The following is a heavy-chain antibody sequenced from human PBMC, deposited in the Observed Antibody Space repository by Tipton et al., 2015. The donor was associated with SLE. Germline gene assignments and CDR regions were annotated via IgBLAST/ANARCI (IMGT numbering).Heavy chain of an antibody. D-gene: IGHD3-10*01. CDR3: AREMRHYRECRPWFFDY. V-gene: IGHV3-7*01. CDR1: GFSVSSYW. CDR2: IKHDGSEK. Sequence: GSLRLSCVASGFSVSSYWMSWVRPAPGKGLEWVASIKHDGSEKYYVGSVKGRFTIPSDHAKNSLFLQMKSLRAGDTAVYYCAREMRHYRECRPWFFDYWGQGTLVTVSS. J-gene: IGHJ4*02.